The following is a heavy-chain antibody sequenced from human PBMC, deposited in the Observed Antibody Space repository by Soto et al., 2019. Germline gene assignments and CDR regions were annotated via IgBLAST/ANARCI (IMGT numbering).Heavy chain of an antibody. D-gene: IGHD2-15*01. Sequence: SETLSLTCAVYGGSFSGYYWSWIRQPPGKGLEWIGSIYYSGSTYYNPSLKSRVTISVDTSKNQFSLKLSSVTAADTAVYYCARHTRYCSGGSCYPYYFDFWGQGNLVTVSS. J-gene: IGHJ4*02. CDR3: ARHTRYCSGGSCYPYYFDF. V-gene: IGHV4-34*01. CDR1: GGSFSGYY. CDR2: IYYSGST.